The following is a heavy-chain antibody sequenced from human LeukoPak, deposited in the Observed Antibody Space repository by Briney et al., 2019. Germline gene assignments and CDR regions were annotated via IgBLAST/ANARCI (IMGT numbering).Heavy chain of an antibody. J-gene: IGHJ4*02. CDR1: GFTFSSYA. V-gene: IGHV3-23*01. D-gene: IGHD3-10*01. CDR2: ISGSGGST. Sequence: GGSLRLSCAASGFTFSSYAMSWVRQAPGKGLEWVSAISGSGGSTYYADSVKGRFTTSRDNSKNTLYLQMNSLRAEDTAVYYCAKDFYGSGSYDYWGQGTLVTVSS. CDR3: AKDFYGSGSYDY.